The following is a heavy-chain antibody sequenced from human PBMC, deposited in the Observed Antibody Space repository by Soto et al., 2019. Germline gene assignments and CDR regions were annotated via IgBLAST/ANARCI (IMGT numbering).Heavy chain of an antibody. CDR3: AGDVRSGSNRFDH. CDR2: INVGNGNI. J-gene: IGHJ4*02. CDR1: GYAFTYYP. V-gene: IGHV1-3*01. Sequence: ASVKVSCKASGYAFTYYPIHWVRQAPGQGLEWMGWINVGNGNIKYSQKFQGRVTMTRDTSASTAYMELSSLGSEDAAVYYCAGDVRSGSNRFDHRGPGTLVTVSS. D-gene: IGHD1-26*01.